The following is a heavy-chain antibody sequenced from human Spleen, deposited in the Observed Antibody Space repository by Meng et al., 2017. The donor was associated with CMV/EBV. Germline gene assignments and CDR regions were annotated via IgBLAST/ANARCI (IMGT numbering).Heavy chain of an antibody. V-gene: IGHV1-2*02. CDR3: ARIKGRDGYRYFDY. CDR2: INPNSGGT. Sequence: ASGGTFSSSYINWVRPAPRQRLEWLGWINPNSGGTNYAQKFQGRVTMTRDTSISTAYMELSRLRSDDTAVYYCARIKGRDGYRYFDYWGQGTLVTVSS. CDR1: GGTFSSSY. D-gene: IGHD5-24*01. J-gene: IGHJ4*02.